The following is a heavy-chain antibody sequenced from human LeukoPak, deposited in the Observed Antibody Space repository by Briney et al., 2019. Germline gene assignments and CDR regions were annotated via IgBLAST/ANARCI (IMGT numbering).Heavy chain of an antibody. CDR1: GYSFTSYW. J-gene: IGHJ4*02. D-gene: IGHD6-19*01. Sequence: GESLKISCKGSGYSFTSYWIGWVRQMPGKGLEWMGIIYPGDSDTRYSPSFQGQVTISADKSISTAYLQWSSLKASDTAMYYCARPPEGGRYSSGWYYFDYWGQGTLVTVSS. CDR2: IYPGDSDT. V-gene: IGHV5-51*01. CDR3: ARPPEGGRYSSGWYYFDY.